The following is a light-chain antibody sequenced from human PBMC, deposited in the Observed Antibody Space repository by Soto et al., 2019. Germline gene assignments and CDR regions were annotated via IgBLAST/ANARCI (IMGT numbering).Light chain of an antibody. CDR2: DVS. Sequence: QSALTQPRSVSGSPGQSVTISCTGTSSDVGGYIYVSWYQQHPGKAPTLMVYDVSKRPSGVPDRFSGSKSGNTASLTISGLQAEDEADYYCCSYAGSYTYVFGTGTKVTV. J-gene: IGLJ1*01. CDR3: CSYAGSYTYV. V-gene: IGLV2-11*01. CDR1: SSDVGGYIY.